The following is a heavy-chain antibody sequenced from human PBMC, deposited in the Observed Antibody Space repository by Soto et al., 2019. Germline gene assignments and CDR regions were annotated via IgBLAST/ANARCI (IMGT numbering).Heavy chain of an antibody. CDR2: ITGSGSIA. CDR3: VKNFDFIYGFDLVDT. CDR1: GGTFDNYA. J-gene: IGHJ5*02. D-gene: IGHD3-10*01. Sequence: GGTLRLTCAASGGTFDNYAMTWVRLTPGKGLEWVSTITGSGSIAFHADSVKGRFTASRDNSKNILFLQMHSLSAEDTGIYYCVKNFDFIYGFDLVDTWGQGSQVTVSS. V-gene: IGHV3-23*01.